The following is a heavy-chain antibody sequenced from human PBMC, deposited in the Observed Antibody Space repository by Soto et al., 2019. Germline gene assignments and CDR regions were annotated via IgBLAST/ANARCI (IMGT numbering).Heavy chain of an antibody. V-gene: IGHV1-8*01. CDR1: GYTFTSYD. CDR2: MNPNSGNT. D-gene: IGHD6-19*01. J-gene: IGHJ4*02. Sequence: GRLLQSGAEVKKPGASLKVSCKASGYTFTSYDINWVRQATGQGLEWMGWMNPNSGNTGYAQKFQGRVNMTRNTSISTAYMELSSLRSEDTAVYYCASERSSGWLDYWGQGTLVTVSS. CDR3: ASERSSGWLDY.